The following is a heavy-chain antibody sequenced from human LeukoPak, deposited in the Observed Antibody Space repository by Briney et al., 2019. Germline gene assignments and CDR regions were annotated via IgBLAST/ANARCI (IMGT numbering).Heavy chain of an antibody. J-gene: IGHJ3*02. CDR1: GGTFSSYA. CDR3: ASRFAPLRYDSSGYYVDAFDI. V-gene: IGHV1-69*04. D-gene: IGHD3-22*01. CDR2: IIPILGIA. Sequence: GASVKVSCKASGGTFSSYAISWVRQAPGQGLEWMGRIIPILGIANYAQKFQGRVTFTADKSTSTAYMELSSLRSEDTAVYYCASRFAPLRYDSSGYYVDAFDIWGQGTMVTVSS.